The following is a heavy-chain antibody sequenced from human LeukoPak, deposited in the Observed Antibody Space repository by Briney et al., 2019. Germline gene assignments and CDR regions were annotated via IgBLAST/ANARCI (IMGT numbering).Heavy chain of an antibody. D-gene: IGHD3-16*02. J-gene: IGHJ3*02. CDR2: IRYDGSNK. V-gene: IGHV3-30*02. CDR1: GFTFSSYG. CDR3: AKVSDAVIARPGGLDAFDI. Sequence: GGSLRLSCAASGFTFSSYGMHWVRQAPGKGLEWVAFIRYDGSNKYYADSVKGRFTISRDNSKNTLYLQMNSLRAEDTAVYYCAKVSDAVIARPGGLDAFDIWGQGTMVTVSS.